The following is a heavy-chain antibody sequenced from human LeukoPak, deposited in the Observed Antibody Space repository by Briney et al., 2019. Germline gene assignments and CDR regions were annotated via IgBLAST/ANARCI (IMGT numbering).Heavy chain of an antibody. J-gene: IGHJ4*02. CDR3: AREAGYTYGSGLDY. CDR1: GYTFTNYH. CDR2: ISGYNGNT. D-gene: IGHD5-18*01. V-gene: IGHV1-18*01. Sequence: ASVKVSCKASGYTFTNYHITWARQAPGQGLEWMGWISGYNGNTNYAQKLQGRVTMTTDTSTSTAYMELRSLRSDDTAVYYCAREAGYTYGSGLDYWGQGTLVTVSS.